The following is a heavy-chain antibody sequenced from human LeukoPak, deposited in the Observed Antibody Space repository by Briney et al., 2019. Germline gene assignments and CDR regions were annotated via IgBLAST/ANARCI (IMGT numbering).Heavy chain of an antibody. CDR1: GGSISSSNW. CDR3: AIHYYDSSGYYYVDY. Sequence: SETLSLTCAVSGGSISSSNWWSWVRQPPGKGLDWIGEIYRSGSTNYNPSLKSRVTISVDTSKNQFSLKLSSVTAADTAVYYCAIHYYDSSGYYYVDYWGQGTLVTVSS. CDR2: IYRSGST. D-gene: IGHD3-22*01. V-gene: IGHV4-4*02. J-gene: IGHJ4*02.